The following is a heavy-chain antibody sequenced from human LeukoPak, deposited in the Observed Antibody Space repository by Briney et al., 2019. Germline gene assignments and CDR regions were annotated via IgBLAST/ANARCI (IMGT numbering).Heavy chain of an antibody. Sequence: ASVKVSCKASGYTFTTYAMNWVRQAPGQGLEWMGWINPNTGNPTYAQGFTGRFVFSLDTSVSTAYLQISSLKAEDTAVYYCAREGSGYYYGRLSYYYYYMDAWGKGTTVTVSS. D-gene: IGHD3-22*01. J-gene: IGHJ6*03. CDR1: GYTFTTYA. CDR3: AREGSGYYYGRLSYYYYYMDA. V-gene: IGHV7-4-1*02. CDR2: INPNTGNP.